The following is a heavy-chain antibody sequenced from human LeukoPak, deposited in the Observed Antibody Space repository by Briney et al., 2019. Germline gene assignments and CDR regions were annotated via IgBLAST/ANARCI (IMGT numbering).Heavy chain of an antibody. J-gene: IGHJ4*02. CDR1: GFSFSNYA. CDR3: AKWGDYDVLTGYYDSDY. CDR2: ISGRDDST. V-gene: IGHV3-23*01. Sequence: GASLRLSCAASGFSFSNYAMSWVRRGPGKGLEWGSAISGRDDSTYYADSVKGRFTISRDTSKNTLYLQMNSLRAEDTAVYYCAKWGDYDVLTGYYDSDYWGQGTLVTVSS. D-gene: IGHD3-9*01.